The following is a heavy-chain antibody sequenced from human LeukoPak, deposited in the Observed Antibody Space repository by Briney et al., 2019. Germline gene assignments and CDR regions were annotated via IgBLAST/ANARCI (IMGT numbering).Heavy chain of an antibody. CDR2: ISSDGSNT. D-gene: IGHD1-14*01. CDR1: GFTFSSGY. Sequence: GGSLRLSCAVSGFTFSSGYMHWVRQPPGKGPVWVSRISSDGSNTIYADSVKGRCTITRDKARNTLYMQIYSPRDADTGVYSCARDTGGGVYWGQGTLVTVSS. V-gene: IGHV3-74*01. J-gene: IGHJ4*02. CDR3: ARDTGGGVY.